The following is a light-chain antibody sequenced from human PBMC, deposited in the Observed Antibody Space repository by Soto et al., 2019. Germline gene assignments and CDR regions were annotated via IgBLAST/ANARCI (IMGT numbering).Light chain of an antibody. CDR3: SSYTSSSTLWV. CDR2: DVG. V-gene: IGLV2-14*01. Sequence: QSALTQPASVSGSPGQSITISCTGTSSDVGGYNYVSWYQQHPGKAPKLMIYDVGNRPSGVSNRFSGSKSGNTASLTISGLQAEDEADYYCSSYTSSSTLWVFGGGTKLTVL. J-gene: IGLJ3*02. CDR1: SSDVGGYNY.